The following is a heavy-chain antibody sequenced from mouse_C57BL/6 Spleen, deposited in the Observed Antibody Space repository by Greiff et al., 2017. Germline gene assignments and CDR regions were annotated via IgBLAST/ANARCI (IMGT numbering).Heavy chain of an antibody. CDR1: GFTFSDYY. Sequence: EVKLMESEGGLVQPGSSMKLSCTASGFTFSDYYMAWVRQVPEKGLEWVANINYDGSSTYYLDSLKSRFIISRDNAKNILYLQMSSLKSEDTATYYCERVRDYIDYWGQGTTRTVSA. D-gene: IGHD2-12*01. V-gene: IGHV5-16*01. CDR3: ERVRDYIDY. CDR2: INYDGSST. J-gene: IGHJ2*01.